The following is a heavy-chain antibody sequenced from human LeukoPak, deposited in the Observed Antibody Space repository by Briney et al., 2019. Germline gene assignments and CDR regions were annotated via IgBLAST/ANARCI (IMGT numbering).Heavy chain of an antibody. J-gene: IGHJ5*02. CDR1: GGSISSTSYY. V-gene: IGHV4-39*01. CDR2: IYYSGST. D-gene: IGHD2-2*01. CDR3: ARQGFCSSTSCYAVDWFDP. Sequence: NPSETLSLTCTVSGGSISSTSYYWGWIRQPPGKGLEWIGSIYYSGSTYYNPSLKSRAPISVDTSKNQFSLNLSSVTAADTAVYYCARQGFCSSTSCYAVDWFDPWGQGTLVPVSS.